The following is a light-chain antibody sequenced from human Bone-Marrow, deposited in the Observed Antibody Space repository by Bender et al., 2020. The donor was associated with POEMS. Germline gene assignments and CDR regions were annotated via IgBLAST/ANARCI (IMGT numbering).Light chain of an antibody. CDR3: STWDDRLNAWL. J-gene: IGLJ3*02. Sequence: QSMLAQPPSVSGAPGQRVTISCTGSSSNIGAGYYVHWYQQLPGSAPKLLIYVTNNRPSGVPERFSASKSGSSASLAISGLQSEDAADYYCSTWDDRLNAWLFGGGTKLTVL. V-gene: IGLV1-50*01. CDR1: SSNIGAGYY. CDR2: VTN.